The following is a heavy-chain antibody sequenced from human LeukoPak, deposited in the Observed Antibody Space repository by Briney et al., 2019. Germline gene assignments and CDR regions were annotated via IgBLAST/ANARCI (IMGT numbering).Heavy chain of an antibody. CDR2: ICGNNGNT. J-gene: IGHJ4*02. Sequence: PEGSLRLSCAASGFTFSSYAMSWVRQAPGKGLEWVSDICGNNGNTYYADSVKGRFTISRDNSKNTLYLQMNSLRAEDTAVYYCAKQTGGSCYSGFDSWGQGTLVTVST. D-gene: IGHD2-15*01. V-gene: IGHV3-23*01. CDR3: AKQTGGSCYSGFDS. CDR1: GFTFSSYA.